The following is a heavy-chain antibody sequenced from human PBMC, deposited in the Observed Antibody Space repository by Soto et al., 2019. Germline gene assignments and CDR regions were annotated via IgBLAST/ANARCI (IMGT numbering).Heavy chain of an antibody. V-gene: IGHV3-7*03. CDR2: IKQDGGEK. D-gene: IGHD2-2*03. CDR1: GFTLGSYW. CDR3: AREYGGYRSWYFDL. Sequence: PGGSLRLSCEASGFTLGSYWMNWVRQAPGKGLEWVANIKQDGGEKYYVDSVKGRFTISRDNARRSLYLQMNILTAEDTAVYYCAREYGGYRSWYFDLWGRGTPVTVSS. J-gene: IGHJ2*01.